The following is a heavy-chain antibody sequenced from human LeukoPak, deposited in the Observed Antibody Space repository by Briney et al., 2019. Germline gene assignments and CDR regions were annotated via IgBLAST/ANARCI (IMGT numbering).Heavy chain of an antibody. CDR3: AKDLRPDGINDFDH. V-gene: IGHV3-53*01. D-gene: IGHD1-1*01. J-gene: IGHJ4*02. Sequence: PGGSLRLSCAASGFTVDSNHMSWVRQAPGQGLEWVSVIYSGGGTYFADSVRGRFTVSRDNSKNTVYLQMNSLRVEDTAVYYCAKDLRPDGINDFDHWGQGTLVTVSS. CDR1: GFTVDSNH. CDR2: IYSGGGT.